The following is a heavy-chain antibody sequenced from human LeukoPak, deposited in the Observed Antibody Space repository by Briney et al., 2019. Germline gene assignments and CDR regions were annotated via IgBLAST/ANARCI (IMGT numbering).Heavy chain of an antibody. J-gene: IGHJ6*03. CDR1: GGTFNTYA. CDR2: INPNSGGT. D-gene: IGHD3-10*01. V-gene: IGHV1-2*02. CDR3: AREGSTQSSYYFYYYMDV. Sequence: ASVKVSCKASGGTFNTYAINWVRQAPGQGLEWMGWINPNSGGTNYAQKFQGRVTMTRDTSISTAYMELSRLRSDDTAVYYCAREGSTQSSYYFYYYMDVWGKGTPVTVSS.